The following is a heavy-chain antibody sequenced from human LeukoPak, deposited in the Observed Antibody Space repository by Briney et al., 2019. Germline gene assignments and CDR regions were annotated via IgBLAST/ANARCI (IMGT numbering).Heavy chain of an antibody. CDR3: ASPSEYSSSTEYFQH. CDR1: GYTLTELS. D-gene: IGHD6-6*01. CDR2: IIPILGIA. J-gene: IGHJ1*01. Sequence: ASVKVSCKVSGYTLTELSMHWVRQAPGKGLEWMGRIIPILGIANYAQKFQGRVTMTRDTSTSTVYMELSSLRSEDTAVYYCASPSEYSSSTEYFQHWGQGTLVTVSS. V-gene: IGHV1-24*01.